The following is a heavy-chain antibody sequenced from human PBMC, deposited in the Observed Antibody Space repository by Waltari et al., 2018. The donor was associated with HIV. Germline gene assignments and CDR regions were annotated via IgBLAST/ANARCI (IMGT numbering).Heavy chain of an antibody. D-gene: IGHD1-26*01. J-gene: IGHJ4*02. V-gene: IGHV1-58*01. CDR2: IVVGSGNT. Sequence: QMQLVQSGPEVKKPGTQVKVSCKASGFTFPAPAVQWVRQARGQRLEWIGWIVVGSGNTNYAQKFQERVTITRDMSTSTAYMELSSLRSEDTAVYYCAADREWELRFDYWGQGTLVTVSS. CDR1: GFTFPAPA. CDR3: AADREWELRFDY.